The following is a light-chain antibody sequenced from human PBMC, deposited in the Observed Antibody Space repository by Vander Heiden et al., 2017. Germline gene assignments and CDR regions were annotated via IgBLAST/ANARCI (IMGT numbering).Light chain of an antibody. J-gene: IGLJ3*02. CDR2: GNS. Sequence: QSVPTQPPSASGTPAQRVTISCSGSSSNIGSNTVNWYQQLPGTAPKLLIYGNSQRPSGVPDRFSGSKSGTSASLAISGLQSEDEADYYCAAWDDTLKGVFGGGTKLTVL. V-gene: IGLV1-44*01. CDR3: AAWDDTLKGV. CDR1: SSNIGSNT.